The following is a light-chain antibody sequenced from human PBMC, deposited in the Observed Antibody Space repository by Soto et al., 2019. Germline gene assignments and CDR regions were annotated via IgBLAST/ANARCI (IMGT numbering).Light chain of an antibody. Sequence: QSVLTQPPSVSAAPGQKVTISCSGSSSNIGGNSVSWYQQLPGTAPKLLIYDDNKRPSGIPDRFSGSQSGTSATLGITGFQTGDAADYSCGTWDDSLFSFVFVPGSKVP. CDR1: SSNIGGNS. CDR3: GTWDDSLFSFV. J-gene: IGLJ1*01. CDR2: DDN. V-gene: IGLV1-51*01.